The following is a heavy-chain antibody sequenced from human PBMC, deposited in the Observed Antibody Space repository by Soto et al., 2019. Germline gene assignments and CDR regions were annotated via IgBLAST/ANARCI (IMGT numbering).Heavy chain of an antibody. CDR3: ARHHLRAYYYYYMDV. J-gene: IGHJ6*03. CDR2: IYYSGST. D-gene: IGHD3-16*01. V-gene: IGHV4-59*08. CDR1: GGSISSYY. Sequence: SETLSLTCTVSGGSISSYYWSWIRQPPGKGLEWIGYIYYSGSTNYNPSLKSRVTISVDTSKNQFSLKLSSVTAADTAVYYCARHHLRAYYYYYMDVWGKGTTVTVSS.